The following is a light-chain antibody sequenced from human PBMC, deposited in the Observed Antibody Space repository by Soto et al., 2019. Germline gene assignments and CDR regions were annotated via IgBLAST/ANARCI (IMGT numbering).Light chain of an antibody. CDR1: QGISSY. CDR2: AAS. J-gene: IGKJ2*01. Sequence: AILLALSPSALSVSPRERATITCRASQGISSYLAWYQQKPGKAPKLLIYAASSCHSGIPERFSGSGSGTDFTLTISSLEPEDFAAYYCQQYNSYYTVGQGTKVDIK. CDR3: QQYNSYYT. V-gene: IGKV1-8*01.